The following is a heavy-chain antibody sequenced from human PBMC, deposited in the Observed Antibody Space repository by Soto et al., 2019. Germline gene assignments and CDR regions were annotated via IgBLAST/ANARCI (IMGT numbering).Heavy chain of an antibody. Sequence: SETLSLTCTVSGGSISSGGYYWSWIRQHPGKGLEWIGYIYYSGSTYYNPSLKSRVTISVDTSKNQFSLKLSSVTAADTAVYYCAIVPDYSASCCCAGYYYDDMDVWAQGTTVPVS. D-gene: IGHD3-22*01. CDR3: AIVPDYSASCCCAGYYYDDMDV. CDR1: GGSISSGGYY. CDR2: IYYSGST. J-gene: IGHJ6*02. V-gene: IGHV4-31*03.